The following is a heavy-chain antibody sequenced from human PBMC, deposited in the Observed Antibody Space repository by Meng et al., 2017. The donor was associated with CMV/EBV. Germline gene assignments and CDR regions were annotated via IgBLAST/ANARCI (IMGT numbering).Heavy chain of an antibody. CDR2: IYTSVST. V-gene: IGHV4-4*07. J-gene: IGHJ4*02. CDR1: GGSISSSY. CDR3: ARGGLYYYDSSGHFDY. D-gene: IGHD3-22*01. Sequence: QVRRPGPGPGLVRPSWPLSLPCPFSGGSISSSYWSWIRQPAGKGLEWIGRIYTSVSTNHNPSLKSRVTMSVDTSKNQFSLKLSSVTAADTAVYYCARGGLYYYDSSGHFDYWGQGTLVTVSS.